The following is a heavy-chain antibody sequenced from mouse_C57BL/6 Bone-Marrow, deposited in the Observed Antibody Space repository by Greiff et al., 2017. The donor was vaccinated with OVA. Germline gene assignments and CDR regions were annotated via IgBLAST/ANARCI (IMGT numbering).Heavy chain of an antibody. CDR3: TRRYYGSDDY. CDR1: GYTFTDYE. D-gene: IGHD1-1*01. J-gene: IGHJ2*01. CDR2: IDPETGGT. V-gene: IGHV1-15*01. Sequence: VQLQQSGAELVRPGASVTLSCKASGYTFTDYEMHWVKQTPVHGLAWIGAIDPETGGTAYNQKFKGKAILTADKSSSTAYMELRSLTSEDSAVYYWTRRYYGSDDYWGQGTTLTVSS.